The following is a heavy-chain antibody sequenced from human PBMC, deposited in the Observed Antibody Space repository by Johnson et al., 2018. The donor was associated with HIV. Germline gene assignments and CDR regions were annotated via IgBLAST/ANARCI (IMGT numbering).Heavy chain of an antibody. CDR3: TTDLRVATSLRGFDI. V-gene: IGHV3-66*01. J-gene: IGHJ3*02. D-gene: IGHD5-12*01. Sequence: VQLVESGGGLVQPGGSLRLSCAASGFTVSNNFMNWVRQAPGKGLEWVSLIYSGGNTYYADSVRGRFTISRDNFKNTLYLQMNSLKTEDTAVYYCTTDLRVATSLRGFDIWGQGTMVTVSS. CDR1: GFTVSNNF. CDR2: IYSGGNT.